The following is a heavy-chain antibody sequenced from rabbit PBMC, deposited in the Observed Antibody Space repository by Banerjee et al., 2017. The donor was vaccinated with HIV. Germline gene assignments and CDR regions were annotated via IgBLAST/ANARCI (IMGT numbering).Heavy chain of an antibody. V-gene: IGHV1S45*01. CDR3: ARDWGYDDYL. J-gene: IGHJ6*01. D-gene: IGHD2-1*01. Sequence: QEQLEESGGDLVKPEGSLTLTCTASGFSFSSSYYMCWVRQAPGKGLEWIGCIVTGSGSTYYANWAKGRFTISKASSTTVTLQMTSLTAADTATYFCARDWGYDDYLWGQGTLVTVS. CDR1: GFSFSSSYY. CDR2: IVTGSGST.